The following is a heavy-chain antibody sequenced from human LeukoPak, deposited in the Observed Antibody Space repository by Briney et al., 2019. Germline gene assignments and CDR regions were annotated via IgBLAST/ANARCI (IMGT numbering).Heavy chain of an antibody. V-gene: IGHV4-4*07. J-gene: IGHJ4*02. D-gene: IGHD6-19*01. CDR1: GGSISSYY. CDR3: ARGGAVAGEVYFDY. Sequence: PSETLSLTCTVSGGSISSYYWSWIRQPAGKGLEWIGRIYTSGSTNYNPSLKSRVTMSVDTSKNQSSLKLSSVTAADTAVYYCARGGAVAGEVYFDYWGQGTLVTVSS. CDR2: IYTSGST.